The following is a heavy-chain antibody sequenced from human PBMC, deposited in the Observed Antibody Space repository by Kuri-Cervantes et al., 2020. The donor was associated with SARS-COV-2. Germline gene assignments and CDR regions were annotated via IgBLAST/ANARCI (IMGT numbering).Heavy chain of an antibody. CDR2: VFYSGTT. D-gene: IGHD6-13*01. J-gene: IGHJ4*02. V-gene: IGHV4-39*02. CDR1: HEPLYGSSHF. CDR3: VRDHDYGSRNKFDF. Sequence: SETLSLTCTVSHEPLYGSSHFWGWIRQSPGKGLEWIGSVFYSGTTYYNPSLQSRVTVSVDLSKNQFSLSLQSVTAADTAVYYCVRDHDYGSRNKFDFWGPGALVTVSS.